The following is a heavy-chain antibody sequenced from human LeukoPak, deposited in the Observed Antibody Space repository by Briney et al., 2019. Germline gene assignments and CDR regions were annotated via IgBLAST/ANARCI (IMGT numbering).Heavy chain of an antibody. CDR3: ASNQWPNWYFDL. Sequence: SETLSLTCTVSGGSISSSGFYWGWIRQPPVKGLERIGSIYYSGSTFYNPSLESRVTISLDTPKNQFSLKLSSVTAADTAVYYCASNQWPNWYFDLWGRGTLVTVSS. D-gene: IGHD6-19*01. CDR1: GGSISSSGFY. J-gene: IGHJ2*01. CDR2: IYYSGST. V-gene: IGHV4-39*07.